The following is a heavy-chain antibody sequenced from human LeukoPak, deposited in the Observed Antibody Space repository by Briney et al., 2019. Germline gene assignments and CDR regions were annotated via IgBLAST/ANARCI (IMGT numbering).Heavy chain of an antibody. D-gene: IGHD1-26*01. J-gene: IGHJ4*02. Sequence: SVKVSCKASGYTFTGYYMHWVRQARGQRLEWIGWIVVGSGNTNYAQKFQERVTITRDMSTSTAYMELSSLRSEDTAVYYCARDRSGSYGGSRFDYWGQGTLVTVSS. CDR2: IVVGSGNT. CDR1: GYTFTGYY. V-gene: IGHV1-58*02. CDR3: ARDRSGSYGGSRFDY.